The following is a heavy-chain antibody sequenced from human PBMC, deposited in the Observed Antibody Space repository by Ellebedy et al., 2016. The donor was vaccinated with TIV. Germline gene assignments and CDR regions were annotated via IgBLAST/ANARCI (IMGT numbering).Heavy chain of an antibody. CDR3: AKGVSGSYLIDY. CDR1: GFLFNNYA. Sequence: GGSLRLSXAASGFLFNNYAMSWVRQAPGKGLEWVSTISAGCLSTYLADSVKGRFTISRDNSKNTLYLQMNSLRAEDTAVYYCAKGVSGSYLIDYWGQGILVTVSS. CDR2: ISAGCLST. D-gene: IGHD1-26*01. V-gene: IGHV3-23*01. J-gene: IGHJ4*02.